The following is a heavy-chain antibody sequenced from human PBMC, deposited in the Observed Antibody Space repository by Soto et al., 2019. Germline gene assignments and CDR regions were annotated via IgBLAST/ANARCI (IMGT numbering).Heavy chain of an antibody. J-gene: IGHJ6*03. CDR1: GFTLSGRS. CDR2: IDNAGTDS. Sequence: EVQLVESGGGLVQPGGSLRLSCAASGFTLSGRSMHWVRQAPGKGLVWVSGIDNAGTDSTYADSVKGRFTSSRENAKNMLYLQMNSLRVEDTAVYYCARGWFGPDVWGKGTRVTVSS. CDR3: ARGWFGPDV. V-gene: IGHV3-74*01. D-gene: IGHD3-10*01.